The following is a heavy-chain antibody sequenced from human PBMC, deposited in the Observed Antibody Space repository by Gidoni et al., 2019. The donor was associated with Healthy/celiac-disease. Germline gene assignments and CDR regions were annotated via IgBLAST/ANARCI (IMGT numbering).Heavy chain of an antibody. CDR1: GGSISSSSYY. CDR3: ARHGGDYADWYFDL. Sequence: QLQLQESGPGLVKPSETLSLTCTVSGGSISSSSYYWGWIRQPPGKGLEWIGSIYYSGSTYYNPSLKSRGTISVDTSKNQFSLKLSSVTAADTAVYYCARHGGDYADWYFDLWGRGTLVTVSS. J-gene: IGHJ2*01. CDR2: IYYSGST. D-gene: IGHD4-17*01. V-gene: IGHV4-39*01.